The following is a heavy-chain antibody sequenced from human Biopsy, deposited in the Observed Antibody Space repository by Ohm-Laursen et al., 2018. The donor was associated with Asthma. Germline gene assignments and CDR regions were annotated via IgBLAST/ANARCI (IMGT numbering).Heavy chain of an antibody. V-gene: IGHV4-30-2*01. J-gene: IGHJ4*02. CDR1: GGSISSGGHS. D-gene: IGHD5-24*01. CDR2: IYHSGST. CDR3: ARVKDGYNFDY. Sequence: TLSLTWAVSGGSISSGGHSWSWIRQPPGKGLEWIGYIYHSGSTYYNPSLKSRVPISVDRSKNQFSLKLSSVTAADTAVYYCARVKDGYNFDYWGQGTLVTVSS.